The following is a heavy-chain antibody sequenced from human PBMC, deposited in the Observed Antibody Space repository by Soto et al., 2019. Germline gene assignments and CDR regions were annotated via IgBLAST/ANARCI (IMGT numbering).Heavy chain of an antibody. V-gene: IGHV1-8*01. J-gene: IGHJ6*02. Sequence: QVQLVQSGAEVKKPGTSVKVSCKASGYTFTSYDINWVRQATGQGLEWMGWMNPNSGNTGYAQKFQGRVTMTRNTSISTAYMELSSLRSEDTAVYYCARVGPNVLRFLEWLPMDVWGQGTTVTVSS. CDR2: MNPNSGNT. CDR1: GYTFTSYD. D-gene: IGHD3-3*01. CDR3: ARVGPNVLRFLEWLPMDV.